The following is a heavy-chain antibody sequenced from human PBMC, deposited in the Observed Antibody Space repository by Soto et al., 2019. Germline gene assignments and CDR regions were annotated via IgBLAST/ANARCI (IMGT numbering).Heavy chain of an antibody. D-gene: IGHD2-21*01. CDR2: IYSGGNP. CDR1: GLSVGGNY. V-gene: IGHV3-53*01. J-gene: IGHJ4*02. Sequence: EERLVQSGGGLVQPGGSLRLSCAAYGLSVGGNYMSWVRQAPGKGLELVSLIYSGGNPFYADSMKGRFTLSRDNSNNMLYLQMASLRAEDTAVYYCARGPNSDCWGQGTLVIVSS. CDR3: ARGPNSDC.